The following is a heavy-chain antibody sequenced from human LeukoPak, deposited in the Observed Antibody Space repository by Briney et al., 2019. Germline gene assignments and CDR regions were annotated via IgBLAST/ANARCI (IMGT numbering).Heavy chain of an antibody. J-gene: IGHJ4*02. V-gene: IGHV4-39*01. CDR1: GGSFSSSSYY. Sequence: SETLSLTCTVSGGSFSSSSYYWGCIRQPPGKGLEWIGSIYYSGSTYYSPSHKSRVTISVDTSKNQFSLKLSSVTAADTAVYYCARYGYNPMDYWGQGTLVTVSS. CDR2: IYYSGST. CDR3: ARYGYNPMDY. D-gene: IGHD5-24*01.